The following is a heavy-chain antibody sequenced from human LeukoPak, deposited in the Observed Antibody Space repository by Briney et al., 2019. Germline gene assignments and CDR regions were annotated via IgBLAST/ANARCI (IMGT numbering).Heavy chain of an antibody. CDR1: GFTFSDYY. CDR3: ARVYFGSGSLNFDY. Sequence: TGGSLRLSCAASGFTFSDYYMRWIRQAPGKGLEWVSYISSSGSTIYYADSVKGRFTISRDNAKNSLYLQMNSLRAEDTAVYYCARVYFGSGSLNFDYWGQGTLVTVSS. D-gene: IGHD3-10*01. CDR2: ISSSGSTI. V-gene: IGHV3-11*04. J-gene: IGHJ4*02.